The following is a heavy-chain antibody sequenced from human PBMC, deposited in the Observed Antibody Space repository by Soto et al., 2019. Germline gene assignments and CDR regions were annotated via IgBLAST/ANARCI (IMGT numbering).Heavy chain of an antibody. CDR2: ISANSGNT. CDR3: AREVWHAFRE. D-gene: IGHD6-13*01. Sequence: QVQLVQSGVEMKEPGASVMVSCKASGYTFTSNGISWVRQAPGQGLEWMGWISANSGNTNYAEKFQGRVTMTKDTSTSTVYMELRSLRSDDTAVYYCAREVWHAFREWGQGTLVTVSS. J-gene: IGHJ4*02. CDR1: GYTFTSNG. V-gene: IGHV1-18*01.